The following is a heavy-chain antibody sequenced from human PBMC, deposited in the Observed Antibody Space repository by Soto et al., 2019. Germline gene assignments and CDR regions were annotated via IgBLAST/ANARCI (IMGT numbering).Heavy chain of an antibody. CDR3: ARGKRGYYVLPYYYYYMDV. CDR1: GYTFTSYD. CDR2: MNPNSGNT. Sequence: ASVQVSCKASGYTFTSYDINWVRQATGQGLEWMGWMNPNSGNTGYAQKFQGRVTMTRNTSISTAYMELSSLRSEDTAVYYCARGKRGYYVLPYYYYYMDVWGKGTTVTVSS. D-gene: IGHD3-22*01. V-gene: IGHV1-8*01. J-gene: IGHJ6*03.